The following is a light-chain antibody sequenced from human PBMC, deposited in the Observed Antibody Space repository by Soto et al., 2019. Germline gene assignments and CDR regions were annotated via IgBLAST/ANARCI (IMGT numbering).Light chain of an antibody. CDR2: GAS. CDR1: QSVSSSY. J-gene: IGKJ1*01. CDR3: QQYGTSPWT. Sequence: EIVLTQSPGTLSLSPGERGTLSCRASQSVSSSYLAWYQLRPGQAPRLLIYGASSRATGIPDRFSGSGSGTDFTLTISRLEPEDFAVYYCQQYGTSPWTVGQGTKVEIK. V-gene: IGKV3-20*01.